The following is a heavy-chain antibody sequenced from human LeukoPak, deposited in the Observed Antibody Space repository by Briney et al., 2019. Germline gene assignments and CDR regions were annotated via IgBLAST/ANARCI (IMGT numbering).Heavy chain of an antibody. Sequence: SETLSLTCTVSGGSISSNTYSWVRIRQPPGKGLEWIRSFYYGGSTYYNPSLKSRAIISVDTFKHQFSLKLTSVTAADTAVYYCARILTGNLFDYWGQGTLVTVSS. CDR1: GGSISSNTYS. CDR2: FYYGGST. V-gene: IGHV4-39*01. CDR3: ARILTGNLFDY. J-gene: IGHJ4*02. D-gene: IGHD7-27*01.